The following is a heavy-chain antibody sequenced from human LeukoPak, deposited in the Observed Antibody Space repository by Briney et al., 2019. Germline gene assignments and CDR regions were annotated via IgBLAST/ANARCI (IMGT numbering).Heavy chain of an antibody. Sequence: SETLSLTCTVSGGSFSGYYWSWIRQPPGKRLEWIGEINHSGSTNYNPSLKSRVTISVDTSKNQFSLKLSSVTAADTAVYYCARGSVVTPISDYWGQGTLVTVSS. D-gene: IGHD4-23*01. J-gene: IGHJ4*02. CDR3: ARGSVVTPISDY. CDR1: GGSFSGYY. V-gene: IGHV4-34*01. CDR2: INHSGST.